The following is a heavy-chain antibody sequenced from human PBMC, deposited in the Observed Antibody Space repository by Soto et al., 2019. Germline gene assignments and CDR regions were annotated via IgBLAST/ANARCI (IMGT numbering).Heavy chain of an antibody. D-gene: IGHD2-2*01. CDR1: GYSFTSHG. CDR2: IYPGDSDT. J-gene: IGHJ6*02. Sequence: PGESQRISCEGSGYSFTSHGSAWVRQMPGKGLEWMGIIYPGDSDTKYSPSFQGQVTISADKSISAAYLQWSSLKASDTAMYYCARLGYCSSTNCYYGMDVWGQGTTVTVSS. CDR3: ARLGYCSSTNCYYGMDV. V-gene: IGHV5-51*01.